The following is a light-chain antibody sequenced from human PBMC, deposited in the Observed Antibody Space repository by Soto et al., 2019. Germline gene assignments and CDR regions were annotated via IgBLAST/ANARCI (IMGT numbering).Light chain of an antibody. J-gene: IGKJ1*01. CDR3: QQSYSTPWT. CDR1: QSIGTY. Sequence: DIQMTQSPSSLSASVGDRVTITCRARQSIGTYLNCYQQKPGKAPKLLIYAASSLQSGVPSRISGRGSGTEFTLTISSLQPEDCATYYCQQSYSTPWTFGQGTKVEV. V-gene: IGKV1-39*01. CDR2: AAS.